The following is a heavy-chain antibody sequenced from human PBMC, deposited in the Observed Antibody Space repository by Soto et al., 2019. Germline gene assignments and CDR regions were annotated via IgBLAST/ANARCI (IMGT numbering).Heavy chain of an antibody. CDR1: GYTFTNYY. Sequence: QVQLMQSGAEVKKPGASVRVSCKASGYTFTNYYVHWVRQAPGQGLEWMGFINPNGGSTTYAQKFQGRFTVTTDTSTRTVYMQLSRLRSEDPDVFYCARSAPYDYWGQGTLVNVSS. J-gene: IGHJ4*02. CDR3: ARSAPYDY. V-gene: IGHV1-46*01. CDR2: INPNGGST.